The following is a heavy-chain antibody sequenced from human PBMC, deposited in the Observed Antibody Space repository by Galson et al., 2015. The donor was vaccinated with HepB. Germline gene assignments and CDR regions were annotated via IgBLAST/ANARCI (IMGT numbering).Heavy chain of an antibody. D-gene: IGHD6-13*01. CDR1: GFTFSSYS. CDR3: ARVPGIAAAGPLYFDY. V-gene: IGHV3-48*04. J-gene: IGHJ4*02. Sequence: SLRLSCAASGFTFSSYSMNWVRQAPGKGLEWVSYISSSSSTIHYADSVKGRFTISRDNAKNSLYLQMNSLRAEDTAVYYCARVPGIAAAGPLYFDYWGQGTLVTVSS. CDR2: ISSSSSTI.